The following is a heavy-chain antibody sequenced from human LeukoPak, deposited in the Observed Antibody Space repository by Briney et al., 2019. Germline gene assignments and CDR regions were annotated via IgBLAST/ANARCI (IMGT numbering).Heavy chain of an antibody. D-gene: IGHD5-18*01. CDR1: GFTFSDYY. CDR2: ISSSGSTI. J-gene: IGHJ4*02. CDR3: AFSPGRYSYGSLDY. Sequence: GGSLRLSCAASGFTFSDYYMSWIRQAPGKGLEWVSYISSSGSTIYYADSVKGRFTISRDNTKNSLYLQMSSLRAEDTAVYYCAFSPGRYSYGSLDYWGQGTLVTVSS. V-gene: IGHV3-11*01.